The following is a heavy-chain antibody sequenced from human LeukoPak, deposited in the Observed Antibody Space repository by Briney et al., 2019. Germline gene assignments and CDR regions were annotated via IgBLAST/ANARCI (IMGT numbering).Heavy chain of an antibody. V-gene: IGHV4-34*01. Sequence: PGGSLRLSCAASGFTVSSNYMSWIRQPPGKGLEWIGEINHSGSTNYNPSLKSRVTISVDTSKNQFSLKLSSATAADTAVYYCARGRSGYYDSSGYYYPVVYYYYYYMDVWGKGTTVTVSS. CDR1: GFTVSSNY. CDR3: ARGRSGYYDSSGYYYPVVYYYYYYMDV. CDR2: INHSGST. D-gene: IGHD3-22*01. J-gene: IGHJ6*03.